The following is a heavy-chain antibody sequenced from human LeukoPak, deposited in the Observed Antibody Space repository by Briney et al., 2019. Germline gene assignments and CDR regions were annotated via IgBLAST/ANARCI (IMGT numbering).Heavy chain of an antibody. CDR1: GGTFSSYA. CDR2: IIPIVGTA. J-gene: IGHJ3*02. V-gene: IGHV1-69*05. Sequence: SVKVSCKASGGTFSSYAINCVRHAPGQGLEWMGRIIPIVGTANYAQKFQGRGTITKEESTSTAYMELSSLRSDDTAVYYCASVTHDSSAYKCPLDALDIWGQGTMVTVSS. CDR3: ASVTHDSSAYKCPLDALDI. D-gene: IGHD3-22*01.